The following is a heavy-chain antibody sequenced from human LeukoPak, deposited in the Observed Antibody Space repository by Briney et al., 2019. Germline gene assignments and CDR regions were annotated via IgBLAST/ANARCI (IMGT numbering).Heavy chain of an antibody. J-gene: IGHJ4*02. D-gene: IGHD6-19*01. CDR3: ARSTPERSGWYDY. CDR1: GFTLSSNY. CDR2: IYSCGST. V-gene: IGHV3-53*01. Sequence: PGGSLRLSCAASGFTLSSNYMSWVRQAPGKELEWVSVIYSCGSTYYADSVKGRFTVSRDNSKNTLYLQMNSLRAEDTAVYYCARSTPERSGWYDYWGQGTLVTVSS.